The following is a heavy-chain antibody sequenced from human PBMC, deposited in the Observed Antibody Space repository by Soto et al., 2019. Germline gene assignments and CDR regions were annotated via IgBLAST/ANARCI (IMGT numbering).Heavy chain of an antibody. CDR1: GYTCSSYG. CDR2: ISAYNGRT. D-gene: IGHD2-15*01. V-gene: IGHV1-18*01. J-gene: IGHJ4*02. Sequence: ASVKVSCKASGYTCSSYGISWVRQAPGQGLEWMGWISAYNGRTNYAQRLQGRATMTTDTSTSTAYMELRSLRSDDTAVYYCARTPIVVVVAATPADYWGQGTLVTVSS. CDR3: ARTPIVVVVAATPADY.